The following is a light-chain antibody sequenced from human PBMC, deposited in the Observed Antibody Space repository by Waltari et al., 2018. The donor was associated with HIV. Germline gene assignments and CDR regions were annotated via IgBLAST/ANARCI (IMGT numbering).Light chain of an antibody. CDR3: GTWDSSLSAGV. V-gene: IGLV1-51*01. CDR2: DNN. CDR1: TYNLGNNY. J-gene: IGLJ3*02. Sequence: QSVLTQPPSVSAPPGQKVNISCSGNTYNLGNNYVSWYQQLPGTAPKRLIYDNNKRPSGIPDRFSGSKSGTSATLGITGLQTGDEADYYCGTWDSSLSAGVFGGGTKVTVL.